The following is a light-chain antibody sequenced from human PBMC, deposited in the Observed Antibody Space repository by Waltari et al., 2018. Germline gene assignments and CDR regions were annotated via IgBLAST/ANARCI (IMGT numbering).Light chain of an antibody. Sequence: SYVLTQPPSVSVAPGQTARITCGGHNIGGETVHWYQQKPGQAPILVVYDDSDRPSGVPERFSGSKSGNTATLTISRVEAGDEAAYHCQVWDRTNKYFVFGGGTKMTVL. CDR1: NIGGET. V-gene: IGLV3-21*02. CDR2: DDS. CDR3: QVWDRTNKYFV. J-gene: IGLJ2*01.